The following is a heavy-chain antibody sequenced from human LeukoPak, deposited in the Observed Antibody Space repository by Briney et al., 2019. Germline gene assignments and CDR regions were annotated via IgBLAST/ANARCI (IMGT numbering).Heavy chain of an antibody. J-gene: IGHJ3*02. CDR3: AKDGYDSSGYYRPPDAFDI. V-gene: IGHV3-23*01. CDR1: GFTFSSYA. D-gene: IGHD3-22*01. CDR2: ISGSGGST. Sequence: GGSLRLSCAASGFTFSSYAMNWVRQAPGKGLEWVSGISGSGGSTHYADSVKGRFTISRDNSKNTLYLQMNSLRAEDTAVYYCAKDGYDSSGYYRPPDAFDIWGQGTMVTVSS.